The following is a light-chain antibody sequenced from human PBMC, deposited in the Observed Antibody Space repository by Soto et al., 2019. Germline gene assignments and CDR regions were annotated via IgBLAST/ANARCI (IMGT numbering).Light chain of an antibody. CDR1: SSDIGSYHL. CDR3: CSYARSNFVV. Sequence: QSALTQPASVSGSPRQSITISCTGTSSDIGSYHLVSWYQQHLGKAPKLIIYEGSKRPSGVSNRFSGSKSGNTASLTISGLQTEDEADYYCCSYARSNFVVFGGGTKLTVL. J-gene: IGLJ2*01. CDR2: EGS. V-gene: IGLV2-23*01.